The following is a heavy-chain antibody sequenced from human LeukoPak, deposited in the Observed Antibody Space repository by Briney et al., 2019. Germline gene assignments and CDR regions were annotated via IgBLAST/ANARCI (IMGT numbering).Heavy chain of an antibody. J-gene: IGHJ4*02. CDR1: GGSISSSSYY. CDR3: VSSEWNYAR. CDR2: IHYSGST. D-gene: IGHD1-7*01. Sequence: PSETLSLTCAVYGGSISSSSYYWSWMRQPPGKGLEWIGYIHYSGSTNYNPSLKSRATISLGTSKNQFSLKLSSVTAADTAVYYCVSSEWNYARWGQGTLVTVSS. V-gene: IGHV4-61*05.